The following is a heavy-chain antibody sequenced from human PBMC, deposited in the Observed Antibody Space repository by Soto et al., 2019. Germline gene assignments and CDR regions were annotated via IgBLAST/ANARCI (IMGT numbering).Heavy chain of an antibody. CDR2: IFPMPGTT. CDR1: GYTFTYYH. V-gene: IGHV1-46*01. J-gene: IGHJ4*02. CDR3: ARTLEFRNGYISHFDY. Sequence: ASVKVSCKASGYTFTYYHVHWVRQAPGQGLEWVGGIFPMPGTTHYAQKFQGRVTITADKSTSTVYMELRSLTSEDTAVYYCARTLEFRNGYISHFDYWGQGTLVTVSS. D-gene: IGHD1-1*01.